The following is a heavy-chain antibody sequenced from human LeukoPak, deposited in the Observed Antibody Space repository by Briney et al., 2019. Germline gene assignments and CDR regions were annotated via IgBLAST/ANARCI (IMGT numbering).Heavy chain of an antibody. J-gene: IGHJ4*02. Sequence: GGTLRLSCAASGFTFNTYGMSWVRQAPGKGLEWVSAISGSGGSTYYADSVKGRFTISRDNSKNTLYLQMNSLRAEDTAVYYCAKDKPVSGYDPVDYWGQGTLVTVSS. CDR2: ISGSGGST. CDR3: AKDKPVSGYDPVDY. V-gene: IGHV3-23*01. CDR1: GFTFNTYG. D-gene: IGHD5-12*01.